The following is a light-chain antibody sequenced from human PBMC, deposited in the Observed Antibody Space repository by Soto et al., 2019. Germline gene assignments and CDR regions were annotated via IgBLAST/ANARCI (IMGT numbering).Light chain of an antibody. CDR2: GNT. J-gene: IGLJ1*01. CDR1: SSNIGAGYA. Sequence: QSALTQPPSVSGAPGQWVTISCTGSSSNIGAGYAVHWYQQLPGKAPKLLIYGNTNRPSGVPDRFSGSKSGTSASLAITGLQAEDEADYYCQSYDSSLSASYVFGGGTKVTVL. V-gene: IGLV1-40*01. CDR3: QSYDSSLSASYV.